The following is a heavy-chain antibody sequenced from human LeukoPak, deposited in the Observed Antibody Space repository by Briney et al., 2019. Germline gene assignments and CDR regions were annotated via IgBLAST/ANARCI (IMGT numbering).Heavy chain of an antibody. CDR3: AREYYDNQFDY. Sequence: PGGSLSLSCAASGFTFSSYWMSWVRQAPGKGLEWVANIKQDGSEKYYVDSVKGRFTISRDNANNSLYLQMNSLRAEDTAVYYCAREYYDNQFDYWGQGTLVTVSS. J-gene: IGHJ4*02. CDR2: IKQDGSEK. V-gene: IGHV3-7*01. CDR1: GFTFSSYW. D-gene: IGHD3-22*01.